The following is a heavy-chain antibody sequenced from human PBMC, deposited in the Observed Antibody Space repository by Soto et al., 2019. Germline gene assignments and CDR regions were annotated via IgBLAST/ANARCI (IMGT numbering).Heavy chain of an antibody. Sequence: QVQLQQWGAGLLKPSETLSLTCAVYGGSFSGYYWSWIRQPPGKGLEWIGEINHSGSTNYNPSLKSRVTMSVDTSKNQFSLKLSSVTAADTAVYYCARVGGYYYGMDVWGQGTTVTVSS. V-gene: IGHV4-34*01. D-gene: IGHD3-16*01. CDR1: GGSFSGYY. J-gene: IGHJ6*02. CDR2: INHSGST. CDR3: ARVGGYYYGMDV.